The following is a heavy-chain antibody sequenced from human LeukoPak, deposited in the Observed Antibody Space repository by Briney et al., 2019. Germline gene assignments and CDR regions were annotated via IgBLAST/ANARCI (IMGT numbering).Heavy chain of an antibody. D-gene: IGHD2-2*01. CDR3: ARRGYCSSTSCYDY. CDR1: GYTYTGYY. Sequence: ASVKVSCKASGYTYTGYYMHWVRQAPGQGLEWMGWINPNSGGTNYAQKFQGRVTMTRDTSISTAYMELSRLRSDDTAVYYCARRGYCSSTSCYDYWGQGTLVTVSS. J-gene: IGHJ4*02. V-gene: IGHV1-2*02. CDR2: INPNSGGT.